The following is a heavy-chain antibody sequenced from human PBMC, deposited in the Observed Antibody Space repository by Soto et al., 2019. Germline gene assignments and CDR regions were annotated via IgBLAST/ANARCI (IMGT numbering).Heavy chain of an antibody. J-gene: IGHJ4*02. CDR2: HHSDST. V-gene: IGHV4-4*09. Sequence: QVQLQESGPGRVKPSETLSLTCTGSGGSMRGQHWSWIRQPPGKGLEWIGHHSDSTNYNPSLKSRITISTDTSKNQFSLKLSSVTAADTAVYYCATYTVGEGGRGYWGQGTLVTVSS. CDR1: GGSMRGQH. D-gene: IGHD3-16*01. CDR3: ATYTVGEGGRGY.